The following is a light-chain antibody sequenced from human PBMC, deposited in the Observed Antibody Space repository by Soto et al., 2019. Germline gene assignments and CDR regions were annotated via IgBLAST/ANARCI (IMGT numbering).Light chain of an antibody. J-gene: IGKJ1*01. Sequence: RVTIAFGGSQTISSWLAWHQQKPGKAPKLLIYDVSTLGSGVPSIFSGSGAGTYFTLTSSMLQADYFVTYYCQQYNTSWTFGQGTKVDIK. CDR2: DVS. CDR3: QQYNTSWT. CDR1: QTISSW. V-gene: IGKV1-5*01.